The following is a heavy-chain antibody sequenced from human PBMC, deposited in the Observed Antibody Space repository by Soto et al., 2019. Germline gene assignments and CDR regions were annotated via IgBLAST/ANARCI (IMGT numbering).Heavy chain of an antibody. CDR1: GFTFSSYA. V-gene: IGHV3-23*01. CDR2: ISGSGGST. D-gene: IGHD3-3*01. CDR3: AKVPAVNYDFWSGYENWFDP. Sequence: EVQLLEPGGGLVQPGGSLRLSCAASGFTFSSYAMSWVRQAPGKGLEWVSAISGSGGSTYYADSVKGRFTISRDNSKNTLYLQMNSLRAEDTAVYYCAKVPAVNYDFWSGYENWFDPWGQGTLVTVSS. J-gene: IGHJ5*02.